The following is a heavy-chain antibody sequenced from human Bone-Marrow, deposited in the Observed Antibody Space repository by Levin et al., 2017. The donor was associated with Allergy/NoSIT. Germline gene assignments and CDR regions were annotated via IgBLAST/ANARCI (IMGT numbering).Heavy chain of an antibody. CDR3: TTDILGIVLVPAAIVGQTFDY. CDR1: GFTFSNAW. CDR2: IKSKTDGGTT. J-gene: IGHJ4*02. V-gene: IGHV3-15*07. D-gene: IGHD2-2*03. Sequence: GGSLRLSCAASGFTFSNAWMNWVRQAPGKGLEWVGRIKSKTDGGTTDYAAPVKGRFTISRDDSKNTLYLQMNSLKTEDTAVYYCTTDILGIVLVPAAIVGQTFDYWGQGTLVTVSS.